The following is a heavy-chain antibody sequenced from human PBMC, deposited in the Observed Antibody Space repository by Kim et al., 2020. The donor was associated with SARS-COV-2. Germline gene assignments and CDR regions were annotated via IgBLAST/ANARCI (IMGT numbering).Heavy chain of an antibody. V-gene: IGHV3-30*07. J-gene: IGHJ3*02. Sequence: DSVKGRFTISRDNSKNTLYLQMNSLRAEDTAVYYCARGHYDSSEDDAFDIWGQGTMVTVSS. D-gene: IGHD3-22*01. CDR3: ARGHYDSSEDDAFDI.